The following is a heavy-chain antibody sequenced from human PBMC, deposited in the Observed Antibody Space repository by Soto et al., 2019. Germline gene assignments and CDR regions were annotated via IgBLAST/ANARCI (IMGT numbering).Heavy chain of an antibody. D-gene: IGHD1-26*01. V-gene: IGHV1-18*01. CDR3: ASGRYGDY. Sequence: QVHLVQSGAEVKKPGASVKVSCKGSGYGFTTYGITWVRQAPGQGLEWMAWISAHNGNTNYAQKLQGRVTVTRATSTSTAYMELRSLRSDDTAVYYCASGRYGDYWGQGALVTVSS. CDR2: ISAHNGNT. J-gene: IGHJ4*02. CDR1: GYGFTTYG.